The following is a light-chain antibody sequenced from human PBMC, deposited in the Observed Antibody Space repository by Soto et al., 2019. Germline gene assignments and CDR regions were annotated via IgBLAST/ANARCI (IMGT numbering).Light chain of an antibody. CDR3: QQLFDSPIT. CDR2: GAS. V-gene: IGKV3-20*01. Sequence: EIVLTQSPGTLSLSPGERATLSCRASQSVSSSYLAWYQQKPGQAPRLLIYGASSRATGIPDRFSGSGSGTDFTLTISRLEPEDFAVYYCQQLFDSPITFGQGTRLEIK. CDR1: QSVSSSY. J-gene: IGKJ5*01.